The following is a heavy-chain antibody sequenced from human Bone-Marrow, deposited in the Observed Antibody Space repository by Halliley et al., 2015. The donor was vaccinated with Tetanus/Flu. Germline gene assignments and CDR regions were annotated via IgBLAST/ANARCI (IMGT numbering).Heavy chain of an antibody. CDR1: GGSISSAIYY. V-gene: IGHV4-39*07. D-gene: IGHD3-3*01. CDR3: TRNGYYTLDY. J-gene: IGHJ4*02. CDR2: IHHSGGT. Sequence: TLSLTCTVSGGSISSAIYYWGWIRQPPGKGLEWIGEIHHSGGTNFNPSLKSRVTISVDKSKNQFSLKVSSVTAADTALYYCTRNGYYTLDYWGRGALVTVSS.